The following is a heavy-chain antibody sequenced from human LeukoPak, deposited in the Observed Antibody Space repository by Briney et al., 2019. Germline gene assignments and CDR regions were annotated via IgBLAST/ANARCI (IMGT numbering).Heavy chain of an antibody. D-gene: IGHD3-16*01. CDR3: AKDGGQGADY. CDR1: GFSVSDSS. J-gene: IGHJ4*02. CDR2: ISGSDGST. Sequence: GGSLRLSCTVSGFSVSDSSMSWIRQAPGKGLEWVSGISGSDGSTYYADSVKGRFTISRDNSKNTLYLQMNSLRAEDMAVYYCAKDGGQGADYWGQGTLVSVSS. V-gene: IGHV3-23*01.